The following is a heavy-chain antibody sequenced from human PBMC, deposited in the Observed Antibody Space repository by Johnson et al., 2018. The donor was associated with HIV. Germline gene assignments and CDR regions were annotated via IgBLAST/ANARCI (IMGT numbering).Heavy chain of an antibody. V-gene: IGHV3-30-3*01. CDR2: ISYDGSNK. CDR1: GFTFSSYA. Sequence: QVQLVESGGGLVQPGGSLRLSCAASGFTFSSYAMHWVRQAPGKGLEWVAVISYDGSNKYYADSVKGRFTISRDNSKNTLYLQMNSLRAEDTAVYYCAKDLDTAMTSDIWGQGTMVTVSS. J-gene: IGHJ3*02. CDR3: AKDLDTAMTSDI. D-gene: IGHD5-18*01.